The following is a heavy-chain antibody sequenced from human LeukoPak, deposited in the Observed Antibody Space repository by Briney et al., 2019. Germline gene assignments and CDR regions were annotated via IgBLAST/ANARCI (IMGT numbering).Heavy chain of an antibody. J-gene: IGHJ4*02. V-gene: IGHV3-30*18. CDR1: GFSFSSNV. CDR3: AKVGIGYYYPFDY. Sequence: GGSMRLSSAASGFSFSSNVMHWVRQAPGKGLEWVAQTSHDGNDKYYADSVKSRFTISRDHSKNTLFLQLDSLRAEDTAVYFCAKVGIGYYYPFDYWGQGTLVTVSS. D-gene: IGHD3-22*01. CDR2: TSHDGNDK.